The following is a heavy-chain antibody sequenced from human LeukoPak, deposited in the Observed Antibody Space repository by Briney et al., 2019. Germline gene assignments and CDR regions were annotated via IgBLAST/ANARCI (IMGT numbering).Heavy chain of an antibody. CDR1: GFTFSTYW. CDR2: INPDGSQK. V-gene: IGHV3-7*01. D-gene: IGHD2-21*02. Sequence: GGSLRLSCAASGFTFSTYWMTWVRQAPGQGLEWVANINPDGSQKSYVDSVKGRFTISRDNTKNSLYLQMNGLRAEDTAVYYCARDSAPYCGADCYLDAFDIWGQGTMVTVSS. CDR3: ARDSAPYCGADCYLDAFDI. J-gene: IGHJ3*02.